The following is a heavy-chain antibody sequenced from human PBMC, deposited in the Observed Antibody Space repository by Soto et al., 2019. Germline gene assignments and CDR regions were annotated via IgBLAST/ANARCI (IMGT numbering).Heavy chain of an antibody. J-gene: IGHJ5*02. D-gene: IGHD1-26*01. CDR3: ARSLSGNWFDP. V-gene: IGHV1-2*02. Sequence: QVQLVQSGAEVKKPGASVKVSCKASGYTFTGYFVHWVRQAPGQGLEWMGWINPNSGGTNYAQKFKGRVTMTRDTSMNTAYMELSRLRSDDTAVYFCARSLSGNWFDPWGQGTLVTVSS. CDR1: GYTFTGYF. CDR2: INPNSGGT.